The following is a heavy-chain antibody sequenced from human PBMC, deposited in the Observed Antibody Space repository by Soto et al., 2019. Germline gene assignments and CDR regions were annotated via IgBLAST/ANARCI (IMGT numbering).Heavy chain of an antibody. Sequence: ASVKVSCKASGYTFTNSGFSWVRQAPGQGLEWVGWIRVNNGDTHYAQKLQGRVTMTRDTSTSTVYMELSSLRSEDTAVYYCARDRSGYSYGSYYYGMDVWGQGTTVTVSS. CDR1: GYTFTNSG. V-gene: IGHV1-18*01. D-gene: IGHD5-18*01. CDR3: ARDRSGYSYGSYYYGMDV. CDR2: IRVNNGDT. J-gene: IGHJ6*02.